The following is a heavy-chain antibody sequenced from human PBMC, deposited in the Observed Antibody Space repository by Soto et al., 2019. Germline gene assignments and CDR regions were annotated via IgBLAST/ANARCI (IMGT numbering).Heavy chain of an antibody. J-gene: IGHJ4*02. CDR1: GFTFSSYA. D-gene: IGHD2-15*01. CDR2: ISYDGSNK. V-gene: IGHV3-30-3*01. Sequence: QVQLVESGGGVVQPGRSLRLSCAASGFTFSSYAMHWVRQAPGKGLEWVAVISYDGSNKYYADSVKGRFTISGDNSKNTLYLQMNSLRAEDTAVYYCASDIVPDYWGQGTLVTVSS. CDR3: ASDIVPDY.